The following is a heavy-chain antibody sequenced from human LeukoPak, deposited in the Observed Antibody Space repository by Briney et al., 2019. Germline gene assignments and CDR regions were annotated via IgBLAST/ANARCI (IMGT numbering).Heavy chain of an antibody. CDR3: AKAYDFWSGYPDY. V-gene: IGHV3-23*01. CDR2: ISGSGGST. D-gene: IGHD3-3*01. Sequence: GGSLRLFRAASGFTFSSYAMSWVRQAPGKGLEWVSAISGSGGSTYYADSVKGRFTISRDNSKNTLYLQMNSLRAEDTAVYYCAKAYDFWSGYPDYWGQGTLVTVSS. J-gene: IGHJ4*02. CDR1: GFTFSSYA.